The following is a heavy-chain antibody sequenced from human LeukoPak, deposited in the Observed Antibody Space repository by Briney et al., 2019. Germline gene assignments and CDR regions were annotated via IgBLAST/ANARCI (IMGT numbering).Heavy chain of an antibody. Sequence: ASVKVSCKTSGYTFPNYGISWVRQAPGQGLEWMGWISAYNGNTKYAQKLQGRVTMTTDTSTSTAYMELRSLRSDDTAVYYCARGLGGSGSYFLTFDYWGQGTLVTVSS. D-gene: IGHD1-26*01. CDR3: ARGLGGSGSYFLTFDY. J-gene: IGHJ4*02. CDR2: ISAYNGNT. CDR1: GYTFPNYG. V-gene: IGHV1-18*01.